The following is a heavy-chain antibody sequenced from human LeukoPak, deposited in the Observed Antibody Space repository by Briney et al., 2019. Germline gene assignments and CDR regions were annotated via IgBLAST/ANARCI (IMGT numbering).Heavy chain of an antibody. D-gene: IGHD3-22*01. V-gene: IGHV4-39*01. CDR1: GGSISSSSYY. CDR2: IYYSGST. CDR3: ASTDYYDSSGYY. Sequence: KPSETLSLTCTVSGGSISSSSYYWGWIRQPPGKGLEWIGSIYYSGSTYYNPSHKSRVTISVDTSKNHFSLKLSSVTAADTAVYYCASTDYYDSSGYYWGQGTLVTVSS. J-gene: IGHJ4*02.